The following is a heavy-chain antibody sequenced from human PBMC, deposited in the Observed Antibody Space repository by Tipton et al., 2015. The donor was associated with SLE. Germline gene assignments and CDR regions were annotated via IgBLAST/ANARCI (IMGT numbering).Heavy chain of an antibody. CDR3: ARDSHTDYGDFYVDS. CDR2: IFSTGIT. Sequence: TLSLACSVSGVSISRGSYFWTWFRQPAGKGLEWVGDIFSTGITDYNPSLKSRVSISADTSKNQFSLNLDSMTAADTAVYYCARDSHTDYGDFYVDSWGQGTLVTVSS. J-gene: IGHJ4*02. D-gene: IGHD4-17*01. V-gene: IGHV4-61*09. CDR1: GVSISRGSYF.